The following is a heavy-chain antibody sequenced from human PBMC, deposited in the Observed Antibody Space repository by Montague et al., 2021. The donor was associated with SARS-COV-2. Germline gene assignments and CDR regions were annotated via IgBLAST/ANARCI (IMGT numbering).Heavy chain of an antibody. CDR1: GDSFTSRTYS. J-gene: IGHJ5*02. Sequence: SETLSLTCTASGDSFTSRTYSWGRIRPPPGKGLEWNGNMYYNGSTHFNLSLKSPTTMSVDSTKNQFSLKLSSVTAADTAVYFCAKKKYYYDSGALSGWFDPWGQGALVTVSS. CDR2: MYYNGST. V-gene: IGHV4-39*01. D-gene: IGHD3-22*01. CDR3: AKKKYYYDSGALSGWFDP.